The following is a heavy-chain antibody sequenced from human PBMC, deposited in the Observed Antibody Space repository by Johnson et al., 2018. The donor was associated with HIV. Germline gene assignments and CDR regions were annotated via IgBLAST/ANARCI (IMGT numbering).Heavy chain of an antibody. D-gene: IGHD2-15*01. J-gene: IGHJ3*02. CDR3: ARSKDCSVGTCPDGFDI. Sequence: QEQLVESGGGLVKPGGSLRLSCVASGFTFSDYYMSWIRQAPGKGLEWVSYISGSGGTIYSADSVKGRFTTSRDNAKKSLYLQMNSLRAEDTAVYYCARSKDCSVGTCPDGFDIWGQGTMVIVSS. CDR1: GFTFSDYY. V-gene: IGHV3-11*04. CDR2: ISGSGGTI.